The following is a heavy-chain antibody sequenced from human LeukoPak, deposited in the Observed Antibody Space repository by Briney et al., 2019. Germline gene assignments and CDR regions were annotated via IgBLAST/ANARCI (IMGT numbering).Heavy chain of an antibody. CDR1: GGSISSYY. V-gene: IGHV4-59*01. Sequence: SETLSLTCTVSGGSISSYYWSWIRQPPGKGLEWIGYIYNIGGTNYNPSLKSRVSISVDTSKNQFSLMLSSVTAADTAVYYCAREAVAGTIDYWGQGALVTVSS. CDR3: AREAVAGTIDY. CDR2: IYNIGGT. J-gene: IGHJ4*02. D-gene: IGHD6-19*01.